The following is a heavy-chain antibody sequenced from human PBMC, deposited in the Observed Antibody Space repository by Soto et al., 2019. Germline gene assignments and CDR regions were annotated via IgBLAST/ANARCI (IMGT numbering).Heavy chain of an antibody. V-gene: IGHV4-59*01. J-gene: IGHJ5*02. CDR2: IYYSGST. D-gene: IGHD2-2*01. Sequence: PSETLSLTCTVSGGSISSYYWSWIRQPPGKGLEWIGYIYYSGSTNYNPSLKSRVTISVDTSKNQFSLKLSSVTAADTAVYYCARVCSSTSCYTWGGGWFDPWGQGTLVTVSS. CDR1: GGSISSYY. CDR3: ARVCSSTSCYTWGGGWFDP.